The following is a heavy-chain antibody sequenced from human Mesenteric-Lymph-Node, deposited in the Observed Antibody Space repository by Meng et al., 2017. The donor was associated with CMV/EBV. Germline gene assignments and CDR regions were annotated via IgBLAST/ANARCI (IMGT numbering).Heavy chain of an antibody. D-gene: IGHD1-26*01. V-gene: IGHV1-69*04. Sequence: SCKASGGAFSSYTISWVRQAAGQGLEWMGRIIPILGIANYAQKFQGRVTITADKSTSTAYMELSSLRSEDTAVYYCARDLRDSGTTVWGQGTLVTVSS. CDR2: IIPILGIA. CDR3: ARDLRDSGTTV. CDR1: GGAFSSYT. J-gene: IGHJ4*02.